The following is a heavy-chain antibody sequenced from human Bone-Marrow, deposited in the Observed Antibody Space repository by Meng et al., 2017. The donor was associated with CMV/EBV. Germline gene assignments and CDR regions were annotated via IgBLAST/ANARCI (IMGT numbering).Heavy chain of an antibody. V-gene: IGHV3-20*01. D-gene: IGHD6-19*01. CDR1: GFTFSDYY. CDR2: INWNGGST. CDR3: ARVRAGSNWFDP. J-gene: IGHJ5*02. Sequence: VQLVESGGGLVKPGGSLRLSCAASGFTFSDYYMSWIRQAPGKGLEWVSGINWNGGSTGYADSVKGRFTISRDNAKNSLYLQMNSLRAEDTALYHCARVRAGSNWFDPWGQGTLVTVSS.